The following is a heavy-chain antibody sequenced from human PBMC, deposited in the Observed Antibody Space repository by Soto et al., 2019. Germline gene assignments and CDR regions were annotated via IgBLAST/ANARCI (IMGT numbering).Heavy chain of an antibody. V-gene: IGHV1-58*01. CDR1: GFTFTSSA. CDR3: AVYGSRRNNWFDP. CDR2: IVVGSGNT. J-gene: IGHJ5*02. Sequence: ASVKVSCKASGFTFTSSAVQWVRQARGQRLEWIGWIVVGSGNTNYAQKFQERVTITRDMSTSTAYMELSSLRSEDTAVYYCAVYGSRRNNWFDPWGQRTLVTVSS. D-gene: IGHD3-10*01.